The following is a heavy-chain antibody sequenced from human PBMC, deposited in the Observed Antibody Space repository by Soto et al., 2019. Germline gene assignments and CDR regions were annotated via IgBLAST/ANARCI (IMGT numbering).Heavy chain of an antibody. V-gene: IGHV5-51*01. CDR2: IYPGDSDT. CDR1: GYSFTSYW. D-gene: IGHD3-10*01. Sequence: GESLKISCKGSGYSFTSYWIGWVRQMPGKGLEWMGIIYPGDSDTRYSPSFQGQVTISADKSISTAYLQWSSLKASDTAMYYCARRARGSGSYSFDYYYYGMDVWGQGTTVTVSS. J-gene: IGHJ6*02. CDR3: ARRARGSGSYSFDYYYYGMDV.